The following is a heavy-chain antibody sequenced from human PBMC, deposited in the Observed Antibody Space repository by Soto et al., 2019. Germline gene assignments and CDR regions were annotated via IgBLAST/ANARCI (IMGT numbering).Heavy chain of an antibody. V-gene: IGHV4-38-2*01. D-gene: IGHD2-2*01. CDR2: IYHSGST. CDR3: ARKMPFYGMDV. J-gene: IGHJ6*02. CDR1: GDSISSGYY. Sequence: SETLSLTCAVSGDSISSGYYWAWIRQPPGKGLEWIGSIYHSGSTYYNPSLKSRVTISVDTSKNQFSLKLSSVTAADTAVYYCARKMPFYGMDVWGQGTTVTVSS.